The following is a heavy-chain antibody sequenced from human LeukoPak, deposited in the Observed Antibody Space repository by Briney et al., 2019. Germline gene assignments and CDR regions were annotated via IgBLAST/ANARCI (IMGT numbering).Heavy chain of an antibody. CDR3: ARGQYSGSYSDAFDI. V-gene: IGHV1-2*02. CDR2: INPNSGGT. Sequence: GASVKVSCKASGYTFTGYYMHWVRQAPGQGLEWMGWINPNSGGTNYAQKFQGRVTMTRDTSISTAYMELSRLRSDDTAVYYCARGQYSGSYSDAFDIWGQGTMVTVSS. D-gene: IGHD1-26*01. CDR1: GYTFTGYY. J-gene: IGHJ3*02.